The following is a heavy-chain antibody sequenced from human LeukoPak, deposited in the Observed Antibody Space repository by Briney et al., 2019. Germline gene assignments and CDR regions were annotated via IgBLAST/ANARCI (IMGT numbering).Heavy chain of an antibody. D-gene: IGHD3-22*01. Sequence: PGGSLRLSCAASGFTFSSYGMHWVRQAPGKGLEWVAFIRYDGSNKYYADSVKGRFTISRDNSKNTLYLQMNSLRAEDTAVYYCARAPQIVVVIFGCDYWGQGTLVTVSS. J-gene: IGHJ4*02. CDR3: ARAPQIVVVIFGCDY. CDR2: IRYDGSNK. V-gene: IGHV3-30*02. CDR1: GFTFSSYG.